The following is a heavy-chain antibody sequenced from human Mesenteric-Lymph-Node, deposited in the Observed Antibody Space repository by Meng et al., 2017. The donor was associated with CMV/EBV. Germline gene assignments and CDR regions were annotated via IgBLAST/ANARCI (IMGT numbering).Heavy chain of an antibody. D-gene: IGHD3-16*01. CDR3: ARAGGLASAFDI. CDR2: IKSKTDGGTT. V-gene: IGHV3-15*01. Sequence: GGSLRLSCAASGFTFSNAWMSWVRQAPGKGLEWVGRIKSKTDGGTTDYAAPVKGRFTISRDDSKNTLYLQMNSLRAEDTAVYYCARAGGLASAFDIWGQGTMVTVSS. CDR1: GFTFSNAW. J-gene: IGHJ3*02.